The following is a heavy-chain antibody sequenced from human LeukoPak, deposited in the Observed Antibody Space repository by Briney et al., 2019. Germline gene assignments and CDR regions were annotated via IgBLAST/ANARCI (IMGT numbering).Heavy chain of an antibody. CDR2: IYYSGRT. Sequence: SETLSLTCAVYGGSFSGYYWSWIRQPPGKGLECIGSIYYSGRTYYNPSLKSRVTISVDTSKSQFSLKLSSVTAADTAVYYCASVMATRFDYWGQGTLVTVSS. CDR3: ASVMATRFDY. D-gene: IGHD5-24*01. CDR1: GGSFSGYY. J-gene: IGHJ4*02. V-gene: IGHV4-34*01.